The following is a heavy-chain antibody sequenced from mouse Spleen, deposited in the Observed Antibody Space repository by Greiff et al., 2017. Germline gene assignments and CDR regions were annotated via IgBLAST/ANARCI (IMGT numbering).Heavy chain of an antibody. CDR3: ARNDYGNYGYYAMDY. Sequence: VKLKQSGPGLVQPSQSLSITCTVSGFSLTSYGVHWVRQSPGKGLEWLGVIWSGGSTDYNAAFISRLSISKDNSKSQVFFKMNSLQADDTAIYYCARNDYGNYGYYAMDYWGQGTSVTVSS. CDR1: GFSLTSYG. CDR2: IWSGGST. D-gene: IGHD2-1*01. V-gene: IGHV2-2*01. J-gene: IGHJ4*01.